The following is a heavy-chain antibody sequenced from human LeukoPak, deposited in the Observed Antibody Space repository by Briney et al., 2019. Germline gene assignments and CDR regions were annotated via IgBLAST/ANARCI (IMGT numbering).Heavy chain of an antibody. Sequence: SSEKVSCKASGGTFSSYAISWVRQAPGQGLEWMGGIIPIFGTANYAQKFQGRVTITADESTSTAYMELSSLRSEDTAVYYCARGGGYDYYYYYMDVWGKGTTVTVSS. J-gene: IGHJ6*03. CDR2: IIPIFGTA. CDR1: GGTFSSYA. CDR3: ARGGGYDYYYYYMDV. D-gene: IGHD5-12*01. V-gene: IGHV1-69*01.